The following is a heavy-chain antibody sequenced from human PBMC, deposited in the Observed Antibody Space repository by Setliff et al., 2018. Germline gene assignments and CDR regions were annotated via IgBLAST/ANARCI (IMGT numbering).Heavy chain of an antibody. V-gene: IGHV3-74*01. Sequence: GESLTISCAASGFTFSNCWMQWVRQAPGKGPVWVSRITNDGSSTVYADSVKGRFTISRDNAKNTLYLQMNSLRAEDTAVYYCTREAPRQGDYYMDVWGKGTTVTVSS. CDR3: TREAPRQGDYYMDV. CDR1: GFTFSNCW. CDR2: ITNDGSST. J-gene: IGHJ6*03.